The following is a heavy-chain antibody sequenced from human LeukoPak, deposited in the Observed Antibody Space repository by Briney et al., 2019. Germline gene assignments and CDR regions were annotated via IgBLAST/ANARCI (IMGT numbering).Heavy chain of an antibody. CDR3: ARVRYYGIWFDR. J-gene: IGHJ5*02. D-gene: IGHD3-9*01. CDR1: GFTFSRYE. Sequence: GGSLRLFWAASGFTFSRYEMRWVRQAPGKGLVWVSRINSGGSSTRYADSVRGRFTISRDNAKNTLYLQMNSLRAENTAVYYCARVRYYGIWFDRWGQGTLVTVSS. V-gene: IGHV3-74*01. CDR2: INSGGSST.